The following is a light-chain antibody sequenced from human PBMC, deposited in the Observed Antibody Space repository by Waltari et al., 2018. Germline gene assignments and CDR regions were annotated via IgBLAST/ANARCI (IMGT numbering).Light chain of an antibody. Sequence: EIVMTQSPAILSVSPGERATLSCRANQSILINLVWYQQKPAQAPRLLIYAASTRATGIPDRFSGSGSGAYFTLTISSLQSEDFALYYCQQYNNWPYSFGQGTKLEIK. J-gene: IGKJ2*01. CDR2: AAS. V-gene: IGKV3-15*01. CDR3: QQYNNWPYS. CDR1: QSILIN.